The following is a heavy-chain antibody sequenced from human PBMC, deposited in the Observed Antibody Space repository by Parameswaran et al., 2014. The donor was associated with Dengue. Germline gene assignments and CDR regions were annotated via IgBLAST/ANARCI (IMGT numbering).Heavy chain of an antibody. J-gene: IGHJ6*03. CDR3: ARGSNYDFWSGYQPKLNYYMDV. CDR2: IGTAGDT. Sequence: GGSLRLSCAASGFTFSSYDMHWVRQATGKGLEWVSAIGTAGDTYYPGSVKGRFTISRENAKNSLYLQMNSLRAGDTAVYYCARGSNYDFWSGYQPKLNYYMDVWGQGTTVTVS. D-gene: IGHD3-3*01. V-gene: IGHV3-13*01. CDR1: GFTFSSYD.